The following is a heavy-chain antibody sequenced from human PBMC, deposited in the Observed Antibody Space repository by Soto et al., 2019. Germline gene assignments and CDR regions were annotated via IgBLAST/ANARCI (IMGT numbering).Heavy chain of an antibody. CDR1: GYTFTTSV. V-gene: IGHV1-18*01. CDR2: ISTYNGDT. J-gene: IGHJ6*02. D-gene: IGHD1-26*01. Sequence: ASVKVSCKASGYTFTTSVSSWVRQAPGQGLEWMGWISTYNGDTNSAQKFQGRVTMTADTSTGTVYMELMSLKSDDTAVYYCARQGSWPYYYYGLDVWGQGTTVTVSS. CDR3: ARQGSWPYYYYGLDV.